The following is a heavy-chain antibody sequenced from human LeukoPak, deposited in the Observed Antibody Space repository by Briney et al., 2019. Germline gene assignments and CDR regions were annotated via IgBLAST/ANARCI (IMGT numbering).Heavy chain of an antibody. D-gene: IGHD6-13*01. J-gene: IGHJ4*02. V-gene: IGHV4-39*01. Sequence: KPSETLSLTCTVSGHSISTNGYYWGRIRQPPVKGLEWIGSVNYSGTTYYNPPLKTRGTVPGETSRNEISLHLSSVTAADAAVYYCAGLPKSSWVYHFDFWGQGTLVTVSP. CDR1: GHSISTNGYY. CDR3: AGLPKSSWVYHFDF. CDR2: VNYSGTT.